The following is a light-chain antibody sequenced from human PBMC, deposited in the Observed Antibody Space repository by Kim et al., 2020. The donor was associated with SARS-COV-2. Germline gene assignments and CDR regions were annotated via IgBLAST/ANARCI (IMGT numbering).Light chain of an antibody. CDR3: QQFTVYPFT. CDR2: DAS. Sequence: ASVGDRVIITCRASQDIAHALAWYQQTAGNSPKLLIYDASSLQTGAPSRFSGSGFGTDFTLTISSLQPEDFATYYCQQFTVYPFTFGPGTKVDIK. J-gene: IGKJ3*01. V-gene: IGKV1-13*02. CDR1: QDIAHA.